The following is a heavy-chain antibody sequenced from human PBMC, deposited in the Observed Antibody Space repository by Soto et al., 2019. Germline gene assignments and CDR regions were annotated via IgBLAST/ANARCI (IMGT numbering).Heavy chain of an antibody. Sequence: QVQLVQSGAEVKKPGSSVKVSCKASGGTFSSYTISWVRQAPGQGLEWMGRIIPILGIANYAQKFQGRVTITADKSTSTAYMGLSSLRSEDTAVYYWARPGGDEYCGGDCYLDYWGQGTLVTVSS. J-gene: IGHJ4*02. CDR3: ARPGGDEYCGGDCYLDY. V-gene: IGHV1-69*02. CDR2: IIPILGIA. CDR1: GGTFSSYT. D-gene: IGHD2-21*02.